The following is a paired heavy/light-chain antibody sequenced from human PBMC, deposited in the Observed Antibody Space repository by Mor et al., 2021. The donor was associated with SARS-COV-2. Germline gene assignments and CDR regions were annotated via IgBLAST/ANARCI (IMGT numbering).Heavy chain of an antibody. V-gene: IGHV4-59*01. CDR1: GRPISDYY. CDR3: ARGSDRSGYADYFDF. Sequence: VQLQQSGPRLVSPGETLSLRCNVSGRPISDYYWSWIRQSPGKGLEWIGHVFVDGTTNYNPSLDNRVSLSVDTSKNEFSLRLTSVIAADTAVYYCARGSDRSGYADYFDFWSQGGVVTVSS. D-gene: IGHD3-22*01. CDR2: VFVDGTT. J-gene: IGHJ4*02.
Light chain of an antibody. CDR1: QDIGGNY. CDR3: QQYGASPLT. CDR2: GIT. J-gene: IGKJ4*01. V-gene: IGKV3-20*01. Sequence: EIVLTQSPATLSLSPGERAILSCRASQDIGGNYLAWYQQSPGQSPRLVMNGITSRPIGIPERFSGSGSGTDFTLIINRLEPEDFAMYYCQQYGASPLTFGGGTKVQV.